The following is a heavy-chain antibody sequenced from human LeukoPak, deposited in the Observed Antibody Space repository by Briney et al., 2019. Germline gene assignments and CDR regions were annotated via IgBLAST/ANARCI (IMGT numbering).Heavy chain of an antibody. Sequence: SETLSLTCTVSGYSISSGYYWGWIRQLPGKGLEWIGSMFHSGNTFYYSPSLKSRVTISVEMSKNKFSLRLSSVVAADTAVYYCASRLVDERPFDNWGQGTLVTVSS. CDR1: GYSISSGYY. CDR3: ASRLVDERPFDN. J-gene: IGHJ4*02. D-gene: IGHD5-12*01. CDR2: MFHSGNTF. V-gene: IGHV4-38-2*02.